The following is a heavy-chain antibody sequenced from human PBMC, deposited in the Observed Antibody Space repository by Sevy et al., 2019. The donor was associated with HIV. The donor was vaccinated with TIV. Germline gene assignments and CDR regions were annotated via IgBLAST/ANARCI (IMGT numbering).Heavy chain of an antibody. Sequence: GGSLRLSCVASGFPFSHYAMNWVRQAPGKGLEWISYIDSDSDTMYYGDSVKGRFTISRDNAKNSLYLQMNSLRDEDTAVYYCARERGTYYDTSGYPYLLEAGFDYLGRGTLVTVSS. J-gene: IGHJ4*02. D-gene: IGHD3-22*01. CDR1: GFPFSHYA. CDR3: ARERGTYYDTSGYPYLLEAGFDY. V-gene: IGHV3-48*02. CDR2: IDSDSDTM.